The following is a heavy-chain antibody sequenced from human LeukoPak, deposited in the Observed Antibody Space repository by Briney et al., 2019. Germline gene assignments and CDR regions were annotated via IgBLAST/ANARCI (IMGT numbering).Heavy chain of an antibody. CDR3: ARRSPPNY. CDR1: GFTFSDYN. J-gene: IGHJ4*02. Sequence: PGGSLRLSCAASGFTFSDYNMNWVRQAPGKGLEWVSYISSSSRTTHYADSVKGRFTISRDNAKNSLYLQMNSLRAEDTAVYYCARRSPPNYWGQGTLVTVSS. V-gene: IGHV3-48*04. CDR2: ISSSSRTT.